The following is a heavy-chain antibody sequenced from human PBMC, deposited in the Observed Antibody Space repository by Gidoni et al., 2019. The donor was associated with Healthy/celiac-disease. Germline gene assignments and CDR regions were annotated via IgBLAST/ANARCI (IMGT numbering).Heavy chain of an antibody. Sequence: QVQLVESGGGVVQPGRSLRLSCAASGFTFSSYGMHGVRQAPGKGLEWVAVIWYDGSNKYYADSVKGRFTISRDNSKNTLYLQMNSLRAEDTAVYYCARDGILYYFDYWGQGTLVTVSS. D-gene: IGHD1-20*01. CDR3: ARDGILYYFDY. CDR1: GFTFSSYG. V-gene: IGHV3-33*01. CDR2: IWYDGSNK. J-gene: IGHJ4*02.